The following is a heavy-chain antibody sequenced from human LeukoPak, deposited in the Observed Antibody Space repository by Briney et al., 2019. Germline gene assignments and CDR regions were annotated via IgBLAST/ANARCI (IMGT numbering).Heavy chain of an antibody. CDR3: ARGSSVVALD. CDR1: GFTFTSYA. J-gene: IGHJ4*02. D-gene: IGHD2-15*01. V-gene: IGHV3-23*01. CDR2: ISGNGGDT. Sequence: PGGSLRLSCAASGFTFTSYAMSWVRQAPGKGLEWVSKISGNGGDTYYAGSVKGRFTISRDNSNNTLYLQMNSLRAEDTAVYYCARGSSVVALDWGQGTLVTVSS.